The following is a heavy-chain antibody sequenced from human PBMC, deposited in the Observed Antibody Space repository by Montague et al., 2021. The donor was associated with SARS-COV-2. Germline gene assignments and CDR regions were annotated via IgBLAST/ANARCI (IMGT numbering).Heavy chain of an antibody. V-gene: IGHV4-39*07. J-gene: IGHJ4*02. CDR2: IHYSGT. CDR1: GGSISDSNYL. CDR3: ARSLISASGTGSNFDS. D-gene: IGHD6-13*01. Sequence: SETLSLTCTVSGGSISDSNYLWGWIRQPPGKGLEWIGDIHYSGTYYNPSLRSRVTMSRDLSENPFSLRLRSVTAADTALYYCARSLISASGTGSNFDSWGQGTLVAVSS.